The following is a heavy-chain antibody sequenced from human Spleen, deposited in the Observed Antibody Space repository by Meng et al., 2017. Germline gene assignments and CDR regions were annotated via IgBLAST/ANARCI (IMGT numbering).Heavy chain of an antibody. CDR1: GGSISSGDYY. D-gene: IGHD2-21*02. Sequence: HVQLQESGPGLVKPSQTLSLTCTVSGGSISSGDYYWSWIRQHPGKGLEWIGYIYYSGSTYYNPSLKSLLTISVDTSKNQFSLKLSSVTAADTAVYYCARGPLTRGDIAWFDPWGQGTLVTVSS. CDR3: ARGPLTRGDIAWFDP. CDR2: IYYSGST. V-gene: IGHV4-31*01. J-gene: IGHJ5*02.